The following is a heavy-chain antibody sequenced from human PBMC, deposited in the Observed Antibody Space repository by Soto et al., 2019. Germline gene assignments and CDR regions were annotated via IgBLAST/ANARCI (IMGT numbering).Heavy chain of an antibody. V-gene: IGHV1-69*06. J-gene: IGHJ6*02. CDR3: ARDLGYYDSSGYPPAYYGVDV. D-gene: IGHD3-22*01. CDR1: GGTFSSYA. Sequence: GASVKVSCKASGGTFSSYAISWVRQAPGQGLEWMGGIIPIFGTANYAQKFQGRVTITADKSTSTAYMELSSLRSEDTAVYYCARDLGYYDSSGYPPAYYGVDVWGQGTTVTVSS. CDR2: IIPIFGTA.